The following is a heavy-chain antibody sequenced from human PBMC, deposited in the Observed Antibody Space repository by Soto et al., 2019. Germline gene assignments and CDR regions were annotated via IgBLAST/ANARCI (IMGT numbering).Heavy chain of an antibody. V-gene: IGHV1-3*01. D-gene: IGHD1-1*01. CDR2: IHADNGNA. Sequence: QVQIVQSGAEVKKPGASVKLSCKGSGYTFSYYNVHWVRQAPGQRLEWMGWIHADNGNAKYSQKFQGRVTITGDPSGNTAYMELSSLGSEETAVYYCASELDYWYSDLWGRGTLVTVSS. CDR1: GYTFSYYN. J-gene: IGHJ2*01. CDR3: ASELDYWYSDL.